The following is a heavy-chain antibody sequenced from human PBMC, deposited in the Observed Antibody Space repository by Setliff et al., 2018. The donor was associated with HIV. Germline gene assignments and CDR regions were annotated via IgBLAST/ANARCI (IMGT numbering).Heavy chain of an antibody. CDR2: ISPSDGST. V-gene: IGHV1-46*01. CDR1: GNSFISHY. CDR3: ARQYSSGSRLDY. J-gene: IGHJ4*02. D-gene: IGHD6-19*01. Sequence: ASVKVSCKASGNSFISHYIHWVRQVPGQGLDWMGIISPSDGSTVYTQKFQGRVTMTRDTSTSIVYMELSSLRSEDTAVYYCARQYSSGSRLDYWGQGTLVTVSS.